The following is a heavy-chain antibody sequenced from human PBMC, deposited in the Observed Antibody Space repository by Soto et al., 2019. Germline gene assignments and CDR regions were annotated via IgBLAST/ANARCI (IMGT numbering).Heavy chain of an antibody. D-gene: IGHD3-10*01. Sequence: QITLKESGPTLVKPTQTLTLTCTFSGFSLSTSGVGVGWIRQPPGKALEWLALIYWDDDKRYSPSLKSRLTITKDTSKNHVVLTMTNMDPVDTATYYCAHSQPSLYYTMVRGVTRFDYWGQGTLVTVSS. J-gene: IGHJ4*02. CDR1: GFSLSTSGVG. CDR2: IYWDDDK. CDR3: AHSQPSLYYTMVRGVTRFDY. V-gene: IGHV2-5*02.